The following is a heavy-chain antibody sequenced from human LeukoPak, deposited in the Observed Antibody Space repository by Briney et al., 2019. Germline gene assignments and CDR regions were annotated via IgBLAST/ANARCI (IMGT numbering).Heavy chain of an antibody. Sequence: SETLSLTCAVYGGSFSGYYWSWIRRPPGKGLEWIGEINHSGSTNYNPSLKSRVTISVDTSKNQFSLKLSSVTAADTAVYYCARRAPRAGRAFDYWGQGTLVTVSS. J-gene: IGHJ4*02. CDR3: ARRAPRAGRAFDY. CDR2: INHSGST. CDR1: GGSFSGYY. V-gene: IGHV4-34*01.